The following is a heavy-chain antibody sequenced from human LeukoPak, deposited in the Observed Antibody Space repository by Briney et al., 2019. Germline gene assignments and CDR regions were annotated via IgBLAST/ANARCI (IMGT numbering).Heavy chain of an antibody. J-gene: IGHJ4*02. V-gene: IGHV4-39*01. CDR2: IYYSGST. CDR1: GGSISSRSYY. Sequence: SETLSLTCTVSGGSISSRSYYWGWIRQPPGKGLEWIGSIYYSGSTYYNSSLKSRVTISVDTSKNQFSLKLSSLTAADTAVYYCARAAYCGGDCYLFDYWGQGTLVTVFS. D-gene: IGHD2-21*02. CDR3: ARAAYCGGDCYLFDY.